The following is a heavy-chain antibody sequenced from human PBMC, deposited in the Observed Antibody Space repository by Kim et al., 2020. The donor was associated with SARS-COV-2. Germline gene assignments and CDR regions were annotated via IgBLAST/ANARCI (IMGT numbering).Heavy chain of an antibody. CDR3: ARHDYSNYHLSMDV. CDR2: IYYSGST. Sequence: SETLSLTCTVSGGSISSSSYYWGWIRQPPGKGLEWIGSIYYSGSTYYNPSLKSRVTISVDTSKNQFSLKLSSVTAADTAVYYCARHDYSNYHLSMDVWGQGTTVTVSS. J-gene: IGHJ6*02. CDR1: GGSISSSSYY. V-gene: IGHV4-39*01. D-gene: IGHD4-4*01.